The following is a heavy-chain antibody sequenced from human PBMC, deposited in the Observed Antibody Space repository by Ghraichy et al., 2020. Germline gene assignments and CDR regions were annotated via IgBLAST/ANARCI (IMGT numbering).Heavy chain of an antibody. CDR2: INHSGST. Sequence: GSLRLSCAVYGGSFSGYYWSWIRQPPGKGLEWIGEINHSGSTNYNPSLKSRVTISVDTSKNQFSLKLSSVTAADTAVYYCARGQASRGAVAYDYWGQGTLVTVSS. CDR3: ARGQASRGAVAYDY. D-gene: IGHD6-19*01. J-gene: IGHJ4*02. V-gene: IGHV4-34*01. CDR1: GGSFSGYY.